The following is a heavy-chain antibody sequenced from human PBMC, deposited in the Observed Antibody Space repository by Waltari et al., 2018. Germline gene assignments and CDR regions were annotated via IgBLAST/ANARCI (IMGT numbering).Heavy chain of an antibody. Sequence: EVQLVESGGGLVQPGGSLRLSCAASGFTFSSYWMTWVRQAPGKGLEGVANMKYYGTEHFSLDSVRGRFTISRDNAQSALYLDMSSLRVEDTAVYYCARSVLGRWAHPELDFWGQGILVTVSS. CDR2: MKYYGTEH. J-gene: IGHJ4*02. V-gene: IGHV3-7*01. CDR3: ARSVLGRWAHPELDF. CDR1: GFTFSSYW. D-gene: IGHD1-26*01.